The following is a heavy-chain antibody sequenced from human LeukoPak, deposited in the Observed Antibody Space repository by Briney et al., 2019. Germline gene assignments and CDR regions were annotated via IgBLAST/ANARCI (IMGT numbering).Heavy chain of an antibody. CDR2: IYYSGST. Sequence: PSETLSLTCTVSGGSISSYYWSWIRQPPGKGLEWIGYIYYSGSTNYNPSLKSRVTISVDTSKNQFSLKLSSVTAADTAVYYCAREFYYYDSSGYYYSDYFDYWGQGTLVTVSS. V-gene: IGHV4-59*01. J-gene: IGHJ4*02. D-gene: IGHD3-22*01. CDR3: AREFYYYDSSGYYYSDYFDY. CDR1: GGSISSYY.